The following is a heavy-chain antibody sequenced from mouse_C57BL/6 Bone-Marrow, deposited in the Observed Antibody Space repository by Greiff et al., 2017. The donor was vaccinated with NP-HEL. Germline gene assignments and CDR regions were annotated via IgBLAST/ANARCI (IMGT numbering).Heavy chain of an antibody. CDR2: IDPSDSYT. CDR3: ARGRWLLDYAMDY. CDR1: GYTFTSYW. V-gene: IGHV1-69*01. Sequence: VQLQQSGAELVMPGASVKLSCKASGYTFTSYWMHWVKQRPGQGLEWIGEIDPSDSYTNYNQKFKGKSTLTVDKSSSTAYMQLSSLTSEDSAVYYCARGRWLLDYAMDYWGQGTSVTVSS. J-gene: IGHJ4*01. D-gene: IGHD2-3*01.